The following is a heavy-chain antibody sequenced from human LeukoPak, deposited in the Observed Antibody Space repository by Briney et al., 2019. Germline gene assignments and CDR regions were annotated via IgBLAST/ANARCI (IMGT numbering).Heavy chain of an antibody. D-gene: IGHD6-13*01. Sequence: GSWRLSCAASGFTFSGYAMSWVRQAPGRGLEWVSGISGSGRSTYYADSVKGRFTISRDNSKNTVYLQMNSLGADDTAVYYCAKDLRGEDHSSWFSDWGQGTLVTVSS. V-gene: IGHV3-23*01. CDR2: ISGSGRST. CDR3: AKDLRGEDHSSWFSD. CDR1: GFTFSGYA. J-gene: IGHJ4*02.